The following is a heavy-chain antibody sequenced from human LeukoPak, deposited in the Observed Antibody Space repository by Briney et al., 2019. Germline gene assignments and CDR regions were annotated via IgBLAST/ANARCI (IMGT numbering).Heavy chain of an antibody. J-gene: IGHJ3*02. V-gene: IGHV4-34*01. Sequence: SETLSLTCAVYGGSFSGYYWSWIRQPPGKGLEWIGEINHSGSTNYNPSLKSRVTISVDTSKNQFPLKLSSVTAADTAVYYCARGLLDGYTHPAAFDIWGQGTMVTVSS. CDR1: GGSFSGYY. D-gene: IGHD5-24*01. CDR3: ARGLLDGYTHPAAFDI. CDR2: INHSGST.